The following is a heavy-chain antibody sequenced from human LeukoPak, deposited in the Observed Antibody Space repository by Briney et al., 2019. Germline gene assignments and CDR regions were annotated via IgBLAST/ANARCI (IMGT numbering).Heavy chain of an antibody. CDR3: ARDRLVVVRNWFDP. Sequence: GGSLRLSCAASGFTFSSYGMHWVRQAPGKGLEWVAVIWYDGSNKYYADSVKGRFTISRDNSKSTLYLQMNSLRAEDTAVYYCARDRLVVVRNWFDPWGQGILVTVSS. CDR1: GFTFSSYG. CDR2: IWYDGSNK. D-gene: IGHD3-22*01. V-gene: IGHV3-33*01. J-gene: IGHJ5*02.